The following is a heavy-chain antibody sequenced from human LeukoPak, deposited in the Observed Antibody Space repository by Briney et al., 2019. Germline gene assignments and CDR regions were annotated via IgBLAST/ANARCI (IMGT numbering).Heavy chain of an antibody. CDR1: VGTFSSYA. D-gene: IGHD5-12*01. J-gene: IGHJ4*02. Sequence: GASVKVSCKASVGTFSSYAISWVRQAPGQGLEWMGRIIPILGIANYAQKFQGRVTITADKSTSTAYMELSSLRSEDTAVYYCARPRGYDLTSYYFDYWGQGTLVTVSS. CDR2: IIPILGIA. CDR3: ARPRGYDLTSYYFDY. V-gene: IGHV1-69*04.